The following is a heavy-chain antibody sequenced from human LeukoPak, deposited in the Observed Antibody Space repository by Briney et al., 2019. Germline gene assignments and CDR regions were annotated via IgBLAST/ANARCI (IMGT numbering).Heavy chain of an antibody. Sequence: PGGSLRLSCAASGFTFSSYWMSWVRQAPGKGLEWVANIKQDGSEKYYVDSVKGRFTISRDNAKNSLYLQMNSLRAEDTALYYCASETIGGYYYYYMDVWGKGTTVTVSS. J-gene: IGHJ6*03. CDR2: IKQDGSEK. V-gene: IGHV3-7*03. CDR3: ASETIGGYYYYYMDV. D-gene: IGHD1-26*01. CDR1: GFTFSSYW.